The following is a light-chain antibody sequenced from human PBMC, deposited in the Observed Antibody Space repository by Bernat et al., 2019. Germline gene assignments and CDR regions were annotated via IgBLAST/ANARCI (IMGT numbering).Light chain of an antibody. J-gene: IGKJ1*01. V-gene: IGKV1-39*01. CDR3: QQSSSTRRT. Sequence: DIQMTQSPSSLSASVGDRVTITCRASQSIDSYLHWYQQKSGKAPKLLIYAASSLQSGVPSRFSGSGSGTDFTLTISSLQPEDSATYYCQQSSSTRRTFGKGTRFEIK. CDR2: AAS. CDR1: QSIDSY.